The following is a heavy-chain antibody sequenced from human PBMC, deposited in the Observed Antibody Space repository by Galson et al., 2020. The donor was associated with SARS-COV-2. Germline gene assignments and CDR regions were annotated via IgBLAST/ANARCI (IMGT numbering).Heavy chain of an antibody. Sequence: GGSLRLSCTASGFTFGDYAMSWFRQAPGKGLEWVGFIRSKAYGGTTEYAASVKGRFTISRDDSKSIAYLQMNSLKTEDTAVYYCTRFSYYPVLYYYYYYGMDVWGQGTTVTVSS. V-gene: IGHV3-49*03. CDR1: GFTFGDYA. CDR3: TRFSYYPVLYYYYYYGMDV. CDR2: IRSKAYGGTT. J-gene: IGHJ6*02. D-gene: IGHD3-22*01.